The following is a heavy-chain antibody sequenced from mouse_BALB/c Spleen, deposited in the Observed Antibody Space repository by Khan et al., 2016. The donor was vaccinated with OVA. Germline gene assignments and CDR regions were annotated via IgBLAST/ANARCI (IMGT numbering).Heavy chain of an antibody. CDR1: GFTFSTYA. CDR3: ARSPYGNVAY. V-gene: IGHV5-9-3*01. D-gene: IGHD2-1*01. CDR2: ISSDGDYT. J-gene: IGHJ3*01. Sequence: DVKLVESGGGLVKPGGSLKLSCAASGFTFSTYAMSWVRQTPEKRLEWVATISSDGDYTYYPDNVTGRFTISRDNAKNTLYLQMSSLRSEDTAMYYCARSPYGNVAYWGQGTLVTVSA.